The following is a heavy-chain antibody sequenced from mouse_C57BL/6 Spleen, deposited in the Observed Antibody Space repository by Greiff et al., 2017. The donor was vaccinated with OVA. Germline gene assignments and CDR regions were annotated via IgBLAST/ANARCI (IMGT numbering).Heavy chain of an antibody. CDR3: ARDGSSYRFDY. Sequence: EVQLQQSGPELVKPGASVKISCKASGYTFTDYYMNWVKQSHGKSLEWIGDINPNNGGTSYNQKFKGKATLTVDKSSSTAYMELRSLTSEDSAVYYCARDGSSYRFDYWGQGTTLTVSS. V-gene: IGHV1-26*01. CDR1: GYTFTDYY. D-gene: IGHD1-1*01. CDR2: INPNNGGT. J-gene: IGHJ2*01.